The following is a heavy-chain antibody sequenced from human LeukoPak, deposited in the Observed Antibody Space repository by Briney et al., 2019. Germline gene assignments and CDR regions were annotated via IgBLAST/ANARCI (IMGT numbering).Heavy chain of an antibody. CDR2: INPSGGST. Sequence: GASVKVSCKASGYTFTSYYMHWVRQAPGQGLEWMGIINPSGGSTSYAQKFQGRVTMTRDMSTSTVYMELSSLRSEDTAVYYCARGGIPRGYSYGYDYWGQGTLVTVSS. CDR1: GYTFTSYY. CDR3: ARGGIPRGYSYGYDY. J-gene: IGHJ4*02. D-gene: IGHD5-18*01. V-gene: IGHV1-46*01.